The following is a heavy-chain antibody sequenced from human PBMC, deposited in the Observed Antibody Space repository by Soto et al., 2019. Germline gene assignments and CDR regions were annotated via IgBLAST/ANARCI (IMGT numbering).Heavy chain of an antibody. CDR3: ARETLTDFWSGPAVGPFDY. D-gene: IGHD3-3*01. Sequence: SETLSLSCTVSGDSISSGGYYWSWIRQHPGRGLEWIGYIYYSGSTSYNPSLKSRLTISLDTSMNQFSLKLSSVTAADTAVYYCARETLTDFWSGPAVGPFDYWGQGALVTVS. CDR2: IYYSGST. J-gene: IGHJ4*02. CDR1: GDSISSGGYY. V-gene: IGHV4-31*03.